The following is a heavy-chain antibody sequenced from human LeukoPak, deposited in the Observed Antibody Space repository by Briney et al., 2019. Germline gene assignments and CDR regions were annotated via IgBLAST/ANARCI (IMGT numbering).Heavy chain of an antibody. Sequence: KRGESLKISCKGSGYSFTSYWIGWVRQMPGKGLEWMGIIYPGDSDTRYSPSFQGQVTISADKSISTAYLQWSSLKASDTAMYYCARPRGLVPYCSGGSCLGWFDPWGQGTLVTVSS. J-gene: IGHJ5*02. V-gene: IGHV5-51*01. D-gene: IGHD2-15*01. CDR3: ARPRGLVPYCSGGSCLGWFDP. CDR1: GYSFTSYW. CDR2: IYPGDSDT.